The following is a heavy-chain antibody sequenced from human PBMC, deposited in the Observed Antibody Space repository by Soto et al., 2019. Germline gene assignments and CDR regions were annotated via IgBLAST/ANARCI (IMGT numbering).Heavy chain of an antibody. CDR2: ISAYNGNT. CDR1: GYTFTSYG. V-gene: IGHV1-18*01. D-gene: IGHD3-16*02. CDR3: ARDLGKNRNYDYIWGSYRYTFDY. Sequence: QVQLVQSGAEVKKPGASVKVSCKASGYTFTSYGISWVRQAPGQGLEWMGWISAYNGNTNYVQKIQGRVTMTTDTSTSTAYMELRSLRSDDTAVYYCARDLGKNRNYDYIWGSYRYTFDYWGQGPLVTVSS. J-gene: IGHJ4*02.